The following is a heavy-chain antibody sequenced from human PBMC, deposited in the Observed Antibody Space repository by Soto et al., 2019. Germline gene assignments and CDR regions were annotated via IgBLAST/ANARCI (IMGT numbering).Heavy chain of an antibody. V-gene: IGHV3-9*01. Sequence: EVQLVESGGGLVQPGRSLRLSCAASGFTFDDYAMHWVRQAPAKGLEWVSGISWNSGSIGYADSVKGRFTISRDNAKNSLYLQMNSLRAEDTALYYCAKDRGLVLSFYFDYWGQGTLVTVSS. CDR1: GFTFDDYA. CDR3: AKDRGLVLSFYFDY. J-gene: IGHJ4*02. CDR2: ISWNSGSI. D-gene: IGHD6-19*01.